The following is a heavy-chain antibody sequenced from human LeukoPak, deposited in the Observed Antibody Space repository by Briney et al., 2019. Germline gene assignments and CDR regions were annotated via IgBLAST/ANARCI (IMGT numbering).Heavy chain of an antibody. CDR1: GFTFSSYA. V-gene: IGHV3-23*01. CDR3: AKDRIQLWLPDY. J-gene: IGHJ4*02. Sequence: AGGSLRLSCAASGFTFSSYAMSWVRQAPGKGLEWVSAISGSGGSTYYADSVKGRFTISRDNSKNTLYLQMNSLRAEDTAVYYCAKDRIQLWLPDYWGQGTLVTVSS. D-gene: IGHD5-18*01. CDR2: ISGSGGST.